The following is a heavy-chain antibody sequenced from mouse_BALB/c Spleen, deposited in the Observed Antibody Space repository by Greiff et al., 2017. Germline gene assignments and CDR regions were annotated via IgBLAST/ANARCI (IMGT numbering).Heavy chain of an antibody. Sequence: VQLQQSGPELVKPGASVKMSCKASGYTFTSYWMHWVKQRPGQGLEWIGYINPSTGYTEYNQKFKDKATLTADKSSSTAYMQLSSLTSEDSAVYYCARFITTVGDYWGQGTTLTVSS. D-gene: IGHD1-1*01. CDR1: GYTFTSYW. CDR2: INPSTGYT. J-gene: IGHJ2*01. CDR3: ARFITTVGDY. V-gene: IGHV1S26*01.